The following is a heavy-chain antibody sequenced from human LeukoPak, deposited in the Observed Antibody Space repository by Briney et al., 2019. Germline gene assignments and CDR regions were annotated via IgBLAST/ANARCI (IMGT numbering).Heavy chain of an antibody. CDR1: GASISSGGYY. CDR2: IYHSGST. Sequence: PSETLSLTCTVSGASISSGGYYWSWIRQPPGKGLEWIGYIYHSGSTYYNPSLKSRVTISVDRSKNQFSLKLSSVTAADTAVYYCARVRRVATYFDYWGQGTLVTVSS. D-gene: IGHD5-12*01. V-gene: IGHV4-30-2*01. J-gene: IGHJ4*02. CDR3: ARVRRVATYFDY.